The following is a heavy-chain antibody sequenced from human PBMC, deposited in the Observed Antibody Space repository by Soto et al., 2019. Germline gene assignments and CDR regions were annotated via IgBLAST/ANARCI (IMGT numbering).Heavy chain of an antibody. D-gene: IGHD5-18*01. CDR2: IYYSGST. J-gene: IGHJ4*02. CDR3: ARERVTHRLDY. V-gene: IGHV4-59*01. CDR1: CGSISSYY. Sequence: TLSLTCTVSCGSISSYYWSWIRQPPGKGLEWIGDIYYSGSTNYNPSLKSRVTISVDTSENQFSLKLTSVTAADTAVYYCARERVTHRLDYWGQGTLVTVSS.